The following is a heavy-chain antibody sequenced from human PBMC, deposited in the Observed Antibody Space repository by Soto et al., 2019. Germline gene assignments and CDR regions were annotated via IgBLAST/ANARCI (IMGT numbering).Heavy chain of an antibody. Sequence: SETLSLTCTVSGGSISSGGYYWSWIRQHPGKGLEWIGYIYYSGSTYYNPSLKSRVTISVDTSKNQFSLKLSSVTVADTAVYYCARDQGASHHDYWGQGTLVTVSS. CDR1: GGSISSGGYY. V-gene: IGHV4-31*03. CDR2: IYYSGST. J-gene: IGHJ4*02. CDR3: ARDQGASHHDY.